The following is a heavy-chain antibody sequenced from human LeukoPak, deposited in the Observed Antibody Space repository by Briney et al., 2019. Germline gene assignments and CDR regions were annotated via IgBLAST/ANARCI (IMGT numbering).Heavy chain of an antibody. J-gene: IGHJ4*02. CDR1: GGSINSGDYY. CDR3: HPIIVVPTAMRGGATYPTYQFDY. D-gene: IGHD2-2*01. V-gene: IGHV4-39*07. Sequence: PSETLSLTCSVSGGSINSGDYYWGWIRQPPGKGLEWIGSIYYSGSTHYNPSLKSRVTISVDTSKNQFSLKLSSVTAADTAVYYCHPIIVVPTAMRGGATYPTYQFDYWGQGTLVTVSS. CDR2: IYYSGST.